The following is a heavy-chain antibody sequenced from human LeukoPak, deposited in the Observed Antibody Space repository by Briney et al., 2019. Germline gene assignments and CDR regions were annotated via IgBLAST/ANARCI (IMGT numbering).Heavy chain of an antibody. J-gene: IGHJ1*01. CDR2: ISSSSSYT. D-gene: IGHD3-22*01. CDR3: ARGGGYYYDSSDYYREEFFQH. CDR1: GFTFNHYY. Sequence: GGSLRLSCAASGFTFNHYYMTWIRQAPGKGLEWVSYISSSSSYTNYADPVKGRFTISRDNAKNSLYLHMNSLRAEDTAVYYCARGGGYYYDSSDYYREEFFQHWGQGTLVTVSS. V-gene: IGHV3-11*05.